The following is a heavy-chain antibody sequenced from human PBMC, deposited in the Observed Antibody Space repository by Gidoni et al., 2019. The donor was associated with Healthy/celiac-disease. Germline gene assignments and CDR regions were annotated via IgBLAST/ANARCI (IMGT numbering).Heavy chain of an antibody. CDR3: ARDRVVVAATLDAFDI. V-gene: IGHV1-69*06. Sequence: GTANYAQKLQGRVTITADKSTSTAYMELSSLRSEDTAVYYCARDRVVVAATLDAFDIWGQGTMVTVSS. D-gene: IGHD2-15*01. J-gene: IGHJ3*02. CDR2: GTA.